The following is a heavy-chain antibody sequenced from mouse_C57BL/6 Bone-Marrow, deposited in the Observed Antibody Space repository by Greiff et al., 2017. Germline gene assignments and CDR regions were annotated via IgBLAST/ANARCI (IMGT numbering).Heavy chain of an antibody. CDR2: IDPSDSYT. V-gene: IGHV1-69*01. Sequence: VQLQQPGAELVMPGASVKLSCKASGYTFTSYWMHWVKQRPGQGLEWIGEIDPSDSYTNYNQKFKGKSTLTVDKSSSTAYMQLSSLTSEYAAVYYCARDTTAYAIDYWGQGTSVTVSS. D-gene: IGHD1-2*01. CDR3: ARDTTAYAIDY. CDR1: GYTFTSYW. J-gene: IGHJ4*01.